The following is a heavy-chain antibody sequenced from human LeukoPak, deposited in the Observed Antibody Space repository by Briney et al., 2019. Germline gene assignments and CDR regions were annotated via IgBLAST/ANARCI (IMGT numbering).Heavy chain of an antibody. Sequence: GESLKISCKGSGYSFTSYWIGWVRQVPGKGLEWMGIIYPGDSDTRYSPSFQGQVTISADKSISTAYLQWSSLKASDTAMYYCARHPRYYYDSSGYFFDYWGQGTLVTVSS. V-gene: IGHV5-51*01. CDR1: GYSFTSYW. CDR3: ARHPRYYYDSSGYFFDY. D-gene: IGHD3-22*01. CDR2: IYPGDSDT. J-gene: IGHJ4*02.